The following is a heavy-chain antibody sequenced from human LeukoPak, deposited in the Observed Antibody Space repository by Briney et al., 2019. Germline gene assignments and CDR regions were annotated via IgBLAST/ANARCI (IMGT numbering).Heavy chain of an antibody. V-gene: IGHV4-39*01. D-gene: IGHD3-3*01. Sequence: SETLSLTCSVSGESIKSTSNYWAWVRQPPGKGLEWIGHIYYSTNTYYNSSLKSRVTISDDTSKNQVSLSLRSVTAADTAVYYCARGPTEYYDFWSGYSADYWGQGTLVTVSS. CDR2: IYYSTNT. CDR3: ARGPTEYYDFWSGYSADY. CDR1: GESIKSTSNY. J-gene: IGHJ4*02.